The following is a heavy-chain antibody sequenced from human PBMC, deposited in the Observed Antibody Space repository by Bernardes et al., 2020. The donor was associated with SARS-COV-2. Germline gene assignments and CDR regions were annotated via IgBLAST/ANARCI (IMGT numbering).Heavy chain of an antibody. Sequence: ASVKVSCMASGYTFSNYGITWVRQAPGQGLEWMGWISGYNGDTSYAQKVKGRVTMTADPSTATVYLELRSLRSDDTAVYYCARVDRTLAVVIVAAVDALDIWGQGTMVTVSS. CDR3: ARVDRTLAVVIVAAVDALDI. V-gene: IGHV1-18*04. D-gene: IGHD2-15*01. CDR1: GYTFSNYG. J-gene: IGHJ3*02. CDR2: ISGYNGDT.